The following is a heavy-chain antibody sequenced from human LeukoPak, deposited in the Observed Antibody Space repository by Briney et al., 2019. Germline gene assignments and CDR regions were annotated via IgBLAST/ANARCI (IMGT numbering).Heavy chain of an antibody. Sequence: GGSLRLSSAASGFTFCSYGMHWVRQAPGKGLEWVAVIWYDGSNKYYADSVKGRFTISRDNSKNALYLQMNSLRAEDTAVYYCAKNLNPFDSWGQGILVTVSS. CDR1: GFTFCSYG. J-gene: IGHJ4*02. CDR2: IWYDGSNK. D-gene: IGHD2/OR15-2a*01. CDR3: AKNLNPFDS. V-gene: IGHV3-33*08.